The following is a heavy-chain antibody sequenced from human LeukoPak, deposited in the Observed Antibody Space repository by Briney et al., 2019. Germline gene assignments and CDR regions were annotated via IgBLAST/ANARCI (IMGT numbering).Heavy chain of an antibody. D-gene: IGHD3-10*01. Sequence: SETLSLTCTVSGGSISSYYWSWIRQPPGKGLEWIGYIYYSGSTNCNPSLKSRVTISVDTSKNQFSLKLSSVTAADTAVYYCARAVRGVIDYFDYWGQGTLVTVSS. CDR1: GGSISSYY. V-gene: IGHV4-59*01. J-gene: IGHJ4*02. CDR3: ARAVRGVIDYFDY. CDR2: IYYSGST.